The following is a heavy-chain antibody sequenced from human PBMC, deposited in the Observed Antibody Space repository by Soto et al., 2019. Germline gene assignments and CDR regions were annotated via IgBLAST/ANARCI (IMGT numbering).Heavy chain of an antibody. J-gene: IGHJ3*02. V-gene: IGHV3-23*01. CDR1: GFTFSSYA. Sequence: EVQLLESGGGLVQPGGSLRLSCAASGFTFSSYAMSWVRQAPGKGLEWVSAISGSGGSTYYADSVKGRFTISRDNSKNTLYLQMNSLRAEDTAVYYCAKTAGLRFLEWSDGGAFDIWGQGTMVTVSS. CDR3: AKTAGLRFLEWSDGGAFDI. D-gene: IGHD3-3*01. CDR2: ISGSGGST.